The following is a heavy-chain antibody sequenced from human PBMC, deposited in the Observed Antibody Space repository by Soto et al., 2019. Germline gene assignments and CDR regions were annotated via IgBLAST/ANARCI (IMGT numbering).Heavy chain of an antibody. D-gene: IGHD6-19*01. CDR2: VNAGNGNT. J-gene: IGHJ6*02. CDR1: GYTFTSYA. CDR3: ASPPSSGWYSAEYYYGMDV. Sequence: ASVKVSCKASGYTFTSYAIHWVRQAPGQRLEWMGWVNAGNGNTKYSQKLQGRVTITRDTSTSTAYMELSSLRSEDTAVYYCASPPSSGWYSAEYYYGMDVWGQGTTVTVSS. V-gene: IGHV1-3*01.